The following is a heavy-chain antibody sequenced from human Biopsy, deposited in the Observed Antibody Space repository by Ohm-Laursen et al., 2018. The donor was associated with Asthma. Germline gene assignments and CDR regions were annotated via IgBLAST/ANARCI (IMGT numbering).Heavy chain of an antibody. Sequence: SLRLSCAASGFTFSSYAMHWVRQAPGKGLEWVAVISYDGSNKYYADSVKGRFTISRDNSKNTLYLQMNSLRAEDTAVYYCARTTPSIVVVARAGAFDIWGQGTMVTVSS. CDR1: GFTFSSYA. CDR2: ISYDGSNK. J-gene: IGHJ3*02. V-gene: IGHV3-30-3*01. CDR3: ARTTPSIVVVARAGAFDI. D-gene: IGHD3-22*01.